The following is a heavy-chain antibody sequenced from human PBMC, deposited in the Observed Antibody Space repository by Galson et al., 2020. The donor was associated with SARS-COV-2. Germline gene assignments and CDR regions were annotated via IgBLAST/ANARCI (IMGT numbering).Heavy chain of an antibody. CDR2: INSDVRST. CDR1: GFTFSSFW. CDR3: ARVGTRSGWKYYFDY. Sequence: GESLKISCAAPGFTFSSFWMHWVRQAPGKGLVWVSRINSDVRSTSYADSVKGRFTISRDNAKNTLYLQMNSLRAEDTAVYYCARVGTRSGWKYYFDYWGQGTLVTVSS. J-gene: IGHJ4*02. D-gene: IGHD6-19*01. V-gene: IGHV3-74*01.